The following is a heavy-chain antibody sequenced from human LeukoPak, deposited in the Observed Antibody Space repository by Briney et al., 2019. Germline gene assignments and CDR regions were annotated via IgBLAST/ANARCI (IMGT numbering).Heavy chain of an antibody. V-gene: IGHV3-7*01. J-gene: IGHJ4*02. D-gene: IGHD6-19*01. CDR3: ASPRGSGWYLFDH. Sequence: PGGSLRLSCAASGFTFSSYWMSWVRQAPGKGLEWVANIKEDGSEKYYVDSVKGRFTISRDNAKNSLYLQMNSLRAEDTAVYYCASPRGSGWYLFDHWGQGTLVTVSS. CDR2: IKEDGSEK. CDR1: GFTFSSYW.